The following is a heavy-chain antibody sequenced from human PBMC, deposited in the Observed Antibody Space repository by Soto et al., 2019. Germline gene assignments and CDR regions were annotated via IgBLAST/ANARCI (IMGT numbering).Heavy chain of an antibody. D-gene: IGHD2-2*01. V-gene: IGHV3-11*05. CDR1: GFTLSDHY. CDR2: SSNSGSFT. J-gene: IGHJ5*02. Sequence: GGSLRLSCTASGFTLSDHYMSWIRQAPGKGLEWIGYSSNSGSFTRYAASVKGRVTISRDNAHNSLCLQMSGLRAEDTALYYCARDMSTKEVNYFDLWGQGTLVTVSS. CDR3: ARDMSTKEVNYFDL.